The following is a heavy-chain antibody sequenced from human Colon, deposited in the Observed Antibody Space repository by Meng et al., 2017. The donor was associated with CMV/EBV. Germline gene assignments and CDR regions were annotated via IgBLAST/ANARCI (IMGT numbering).Heavy chain of an antibody. Sequence: GESLKISCAASGFSFSTSSMHWVRQAPGKGLEYVSAISSDGRNKYYADSLKGRVTISRDNSKNTLYLEMGSLRPEDMAVYYCAKVRRRGIDHWGQGTLVTVSS. CDR3: AKVRRRGIDH. CDR2: ISSDGRNK. J-gene: IGHJ4*02. V-gene: IGHV3-64*02. D-gene: IGHD3-16*01. CDR1: GFSFSTSS.